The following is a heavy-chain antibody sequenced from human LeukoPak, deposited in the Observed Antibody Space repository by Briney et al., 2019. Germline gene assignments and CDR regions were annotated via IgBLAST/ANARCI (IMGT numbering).Heavy chain of an antibody. V-gene: IGHV1-8*03. CDR2: MNPNSGNT. Sequence: GASVKVSCKASGYTFTSYDINWVRQATGQGLEWMGWMNPNSGNTGYAQKFRGRVTITRNTSISTAYMELSSLRSEDTAVYYCARAPPMVRGDYYFDYWGQGTLVTVSS. D-gene: IGHD3-10*01. CDR3: ARAPPMVRGDYYFDY. J-gene: IGHJ4*02. CDR1: GYTFTSYD.